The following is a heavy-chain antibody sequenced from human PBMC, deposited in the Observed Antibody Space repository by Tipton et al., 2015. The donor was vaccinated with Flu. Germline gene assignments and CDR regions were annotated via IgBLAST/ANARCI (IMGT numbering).Heavy chain of an antibody. CDR1: GFHFNTYA. V-gene: IGHV3-23*01. D-gene: IGHD3-22*01. CDR3: AKNERHYFDITDYYPQGGFDY. J-gene: IGHJ4*02. Sequence: GSLRLSCAASGFHFNTYAMSWVRQAPGKGLEWVSAIGGSGGSTYYADSVKGRFTISRDNSKNTLYLQMDSLRADDTAVYYCAKNERHYFDITDYYPQGGFDYWGQGTLVTVSS. CDR2: IGGSGGST.